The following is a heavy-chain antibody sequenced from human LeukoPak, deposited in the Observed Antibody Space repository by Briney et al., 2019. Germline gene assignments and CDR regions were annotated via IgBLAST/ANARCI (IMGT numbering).Heavy chain of an antibody. D-gene: IGHD3-22*01. CDR1: GFTFSSYA. CDR3: AKATGDSSGYWEFDY. V-gene: IGHV3-23*01. CDR2: ISGSGGST. J-gene: IGHJ4*02. Sequence: GGSLRLSCAASGFTFSSYAMSWVRQAPGKGLEWVSAISGSGGSTYYADSVKGRFTISRDKSKNTLYLQMNSLRAEDTAVYYCAKATGDSSGYWEFDYWGQGTLVTVSS.